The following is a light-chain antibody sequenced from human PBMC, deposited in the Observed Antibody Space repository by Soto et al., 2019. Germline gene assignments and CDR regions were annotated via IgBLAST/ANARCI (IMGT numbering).Light chain of an antibody. CDR2: DVS. Sequence: QSALTQPASVSGSPGQSITISCTGTSSDVGAYKYVSWYQQHPGKAPRLMIFDVSYRPSGSSARFSGSKSGNTASLTISGLQAEDEADYYCSSYASNRDVLFGGGTKLTVL. CDR1: SSDVGAYKY. V-gene: IGLV2-14*01. CDR3: SSYASNRDVL. J-gene: IGLJ2*01.